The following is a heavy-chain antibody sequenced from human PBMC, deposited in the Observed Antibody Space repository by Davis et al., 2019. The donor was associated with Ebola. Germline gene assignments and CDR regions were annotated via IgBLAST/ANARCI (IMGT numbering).Heavy chain of an antibody. CDR1: GFTFSSYS. CDR2: ISSSSSYI. Sequence: PGGSLRLSCAASGFTFSSYSMNWVRQAPGKGLEWVSSISSSSSYIYYADSVKGRFTISRDNAKNSLYLQMNSLRAEDTAVYYCARDYYDSSGYPTFDYWGQGTLVTVSS. V-gene: IGHV3-21*01. D-gene: IGHD3-22*01. J-gene: IGHJ4*02. CDR3: ARDYYDSSGYPTFDY.